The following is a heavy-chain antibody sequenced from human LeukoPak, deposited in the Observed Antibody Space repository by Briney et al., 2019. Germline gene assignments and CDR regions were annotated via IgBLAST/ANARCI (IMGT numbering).Heavy chain of an antibody. CDR3: AKDMTDFWGGYCFDH. D-gene: IGHD3-3*01. CDR1: GFTFDDYA. V-gene: IGHV3-9*01. Sequence: GGSLRLSCAASGFTFDDYAMPWVRQAPGKGLEWVSGISWNSGSIGYADSVKGRFTISRDNAKNSLYLQMNSLRAEDTALYYCAKDMTDFWGGYCFDHWGQGTLVTVSS. J-gene: IGHJ4*02. CDR2: ISWNSGSI.